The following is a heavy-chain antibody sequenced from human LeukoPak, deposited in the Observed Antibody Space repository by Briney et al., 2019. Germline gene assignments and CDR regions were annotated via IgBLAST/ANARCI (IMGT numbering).Heavy chain of an antibody. Sequence: PGGSLRLSCAASGFTFSSYAMSWVRQAPGKGLEWVSAISGSGGSTYYADALKGRFTISRDNSKNTLYLQMSSLRAEDTAVYYCAKASDSGSSFEAFDSWGQGTLVTVSS. D-gene: IGHD1-26*01. J-gene: IGHJ4*02. CDR2: ISGSGGST. CDR3: AKASDSGSSFEAFDS. CDR1: GFTFSSYA. V-gene: IGHV3-23*01.